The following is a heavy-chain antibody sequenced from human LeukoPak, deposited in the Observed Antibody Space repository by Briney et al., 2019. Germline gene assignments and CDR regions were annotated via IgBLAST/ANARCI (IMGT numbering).Heavy chain of an antibody. Sequence: SGTLSLTCAVSGGSISSSNWWSWVRQPPGKGLEWIGEIYHSGSTNYNPSLKSRVTISVDKSKNQFSLKLSSVTAADTAVYYCAREGRYYDSSGYAPIDYWGQGTLVTVSS. D-gene: IGHD3-22*01. V-gene: IGHV4-4*02. CDR3: AREGRYYDSSGYAPIDY. CDR1: GGSISSSNW. CDR2: IYHSGST. J-gene: IGHJ4*02.